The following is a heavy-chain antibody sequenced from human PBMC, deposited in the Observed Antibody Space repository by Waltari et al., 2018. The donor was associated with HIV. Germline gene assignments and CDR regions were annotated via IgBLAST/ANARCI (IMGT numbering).Heavy chain of an antibody. CDR3: AKDLGDYVWGMFTGAHFDS. Sequence: EVQLLESGGHLIQPGGALRPSGSASGFPFDRYAMIWVRQAPGKRLEWVAAISGSCDMAYSADSVKGRFSISRDNSKNTLFLQTTSLRAEDTAVYYCAKDLGDYVWGMFTGAHFDSWGQGTLVTVSS. J-gene: IGHJ4*02. V-gene: IGHV3-23*01. D-gene: IGHD3-16*01. CDR1: GFPFDRYA. CDR2: ISGSCDMA.